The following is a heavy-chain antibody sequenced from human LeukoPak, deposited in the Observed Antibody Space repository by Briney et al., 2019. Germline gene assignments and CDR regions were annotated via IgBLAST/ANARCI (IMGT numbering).Heavy chain of an antibody. CDR2: ISGSGGST. D-gene: IGHD2-2*01. CDR3: AGGYCSSTSCYGSYYYYGMDV. CDR1: GFSFSSYA. J-gene: IGHJ6*02. V-gene: IGHV3-23*01. Sequence: GGSLRLSCAASGFSFSSYAMSWVRQAPGKGLEWVSAISGSGGSTYYADSVKGRFTISRDNSKNTLYLQMNSLRAEDTAVYYCAGGYCSSTSCYGSYYYYGMDVWGQGTTVTVSS.